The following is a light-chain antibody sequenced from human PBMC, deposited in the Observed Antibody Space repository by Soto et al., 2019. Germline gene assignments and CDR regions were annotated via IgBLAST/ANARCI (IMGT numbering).Light chain of an antibody. Sequence: EIVLTQSPGTLSLSPGERATLSCRASHSVSSNLAWYQQKPGQAPRLLIYGASIRATGIPARFSGSGSWTEFTLTISSLQSEDFAVYYCQQYNTWPPITFGQGTRLEIK. CDR3: QQYNTWPPIT. J-gene: IGKJ5*01. CDR2: GAS. CDR1: HSVSSN. V-gene: IGKV3-15*01.